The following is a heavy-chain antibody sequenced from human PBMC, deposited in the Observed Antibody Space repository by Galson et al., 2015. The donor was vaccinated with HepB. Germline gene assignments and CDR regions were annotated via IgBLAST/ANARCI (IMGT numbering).Heavy chain of an antibody. CDR1: GFTFSSYA. V-gene: IGHV3-23*01. CDR2: ISGSGGST. Sequence: SLRLSCAASGFTFSSYAMSWVRQAPGKGLEWVSAISGSGGSTYYADSVKGRFTISRDNSKNTLYLQMNSLRAEDTAVYYCAKGVVEVVITTNAFDIWGQGTMVTVSS. CDR3: AKGVVEVVITTNAFDI. D-gene: IGHD3-22*01. J-gene: IGHJ3*02.